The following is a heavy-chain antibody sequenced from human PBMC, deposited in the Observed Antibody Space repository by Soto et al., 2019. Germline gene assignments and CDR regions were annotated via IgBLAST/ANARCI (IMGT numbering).Heavy chain of an antibody. J-gene: IGHJ4*02. Sequence: GSLRLSCAATGITFNNFAMNWVRQGPGKGLEWVSGISGGGDATRYADSVKGRFTISRDNAESMVYLDMYSLIPDDTAIYYCAKNIHSSSVFDYCRQGTPVTSSS. CDR1: GITFNNFA. D-gene: IGHD6-6*01. CDR3: AKNIHSSSVFDY. V-gene: IGHV3-23*01. CDR2: ISGGGDAT.